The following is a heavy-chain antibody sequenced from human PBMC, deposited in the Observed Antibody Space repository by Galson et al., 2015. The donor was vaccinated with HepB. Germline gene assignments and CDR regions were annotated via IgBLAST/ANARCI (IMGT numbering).Heavy chain of an antibody. Sequence: SLRLSCASSGFSFSNYAIHWVRQAPGKGLEWMAVISYDGSFKYYADSVKGRFTVSRDNSKNILYLQMNSLKAEDTAVYYCAREGRITVTIFDYWGQGSLVTVSS. CDR3: AREGRITVTIFDY. CDR2: ISYDGSFK. V-gene: IGHV3-30*03. CDR1: GFSFSNYA. D-gene: IGHD4-17*01. J-gene: IGHJ4*02.